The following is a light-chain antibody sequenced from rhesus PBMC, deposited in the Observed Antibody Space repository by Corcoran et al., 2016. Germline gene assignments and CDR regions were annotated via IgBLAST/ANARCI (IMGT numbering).Light chain of an antibody. CDR2: AAS. Sequence: DIQMSQSPSSLSASVGDKVTITCRASQGIRNALAWYQQKPGKTPKLLIYAASSLESGVPSRFSGSRSGTDFTLTSSSLQPEDCATYYCQQGYSTPLTFGGGTKVELK. CDR3: QQGYSTPLT. CDR1: QGIRNA. V-gene: IGKV1-33*02. J-gene: IGKJ4*01.